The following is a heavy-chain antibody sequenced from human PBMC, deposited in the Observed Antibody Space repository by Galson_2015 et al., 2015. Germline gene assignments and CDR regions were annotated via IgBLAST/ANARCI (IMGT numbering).Heavy chain of an antibody. D-gene: IGHD3-22*01. CDR3: AAEDYYYSSGFDY. CDR1: GFTFTSSA. J-gene: IGHJ4*02. CDR2: VVVGSGNK. Sequence: CKASGFTFTSSAVQWVRQARGQRLEWIGWVVVGSGNKNYAQKFEERATITRDMSTSTAYMELSSLRLEDTAVYYCAAEDYYYSSGFDYWGQGTLVTVSS. V-gene: IGHV1-58*01.